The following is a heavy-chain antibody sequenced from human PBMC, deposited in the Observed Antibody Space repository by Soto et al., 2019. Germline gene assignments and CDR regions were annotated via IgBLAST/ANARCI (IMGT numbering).Heavy chain of an antibody. Sequence: ASVKVSCKASGYTFTSYAMHWVRQAPGQRLEWMGWINAGNGNTKYSQKFQGRVTITRDTSASTAYMELSSLRSEDTAVYYCASSQIYYYGSGSYLVRGDAFDIWGQGTMVTVSS. CDR3: ASSQIYYYGSGSYLVRGDAFDI. J-gene: IGHJ3*02. D-gene: IGHD3-10*01. CDR2: INAGNGNT. V-gene: IGHV1-3*01. CDR1: GYTFTSYA.